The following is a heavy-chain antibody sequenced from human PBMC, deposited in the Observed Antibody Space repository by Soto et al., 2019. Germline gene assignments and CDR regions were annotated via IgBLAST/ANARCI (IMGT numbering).Heavy chain of an antibody. V-gene: IGHV3-64D*09. Sequence: GGSLRLSCSASGFTFSSYAMHWVRQAPGKGLEYVSAISSNGGSTYYADSVKGRFTISRDNSKNTLYLQMSSLRAEDTAVYYCVKDRVYGGGDCYSFAFDIWGQGTMVTVSS. CDR2: ISSNGGST. J-gene: IGHJ3*02. D-gene: IGHD2-21*02. CDR1: GFTFSSYA. CDR3: VKDRVYGGGDCYSFAFDI.